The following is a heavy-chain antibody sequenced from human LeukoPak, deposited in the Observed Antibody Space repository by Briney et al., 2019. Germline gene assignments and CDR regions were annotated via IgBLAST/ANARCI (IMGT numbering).Heavy chain of an antibody. CDR3: AARECSSTSCFEGWFDR. Sequence: SETLSLTCTVSSGSFSSYYWSWVRQPPGKGLEWIGYISYTGFANYNPSLKSRITMSVDTFRRQFSLRLSSVTAADTALYYCAARECSSTSCFEGWFDRWGQGTLVTVSS. V-gene: IGHV4-59*04. J-gene: IGHJ5*02. CDR2: ISYTGFA. CDR1: SGSFSSYY. D-gene: IGHD2-2*01.